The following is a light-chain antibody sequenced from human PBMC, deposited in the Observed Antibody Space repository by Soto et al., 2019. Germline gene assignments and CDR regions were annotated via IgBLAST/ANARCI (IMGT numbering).Light chain of an antibody. V-gene: IGKV1-9*01. Sequence: DIQLTQSPSFLSASVGDRVSITLRASQGISNYLAWYQQKPGKAPNLLIHTASTLQSGVPSRFSGSGSGTEFTLTISSLQPEDFATYYCQQRNSYPITFGQGTRLEIK. CDR1: QGISNY. J-gene: IGKJ5*01. CDR3: QQRNSYPIT. CDR2: TAS.